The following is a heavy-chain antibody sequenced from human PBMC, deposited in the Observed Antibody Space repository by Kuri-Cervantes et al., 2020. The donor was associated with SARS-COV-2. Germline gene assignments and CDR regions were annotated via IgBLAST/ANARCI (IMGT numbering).Heavy chain of an antibody. D-gene: IGHD2-15*01. V-gene: IGHV1-2*02. Sequence: ASVKVSCKASGYTFTGYYMHWVRQAPGQGLEWLGWINPNSGGTNYAQKFQGRVTMTRDTSISTAYMELSRLRSDDTAIYYCARGYCSGNRCSTSSNYYYMDVWGKGTTVTVSS. CDR2: INPNSGGT. CDR1: GYTFTGYY. CDR3: ARGYCSGNRCSTSSNYYYMDV. J-gene: IGHJ6*03.